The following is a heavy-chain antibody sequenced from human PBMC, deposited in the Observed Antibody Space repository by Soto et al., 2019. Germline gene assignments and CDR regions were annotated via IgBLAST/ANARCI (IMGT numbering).Heavy chain of an antibody. CDR2: INPDGSTT. Sequence: EVQLVESGGGLVQPGGSLRLSCAASGFTFSSYWMHWVRQAPGEGLMWVSRINPDGSTTSYADSVKGRFTISRDNAKNALYLQMNSLGVEDTAVYYCARVPTTVTTLGMDVCGQGTTVTVSS. D-gene: IGHD4-4*01. CDR3: ARVPTTVTTLGMDV. V-gene: IGHV3-74*01. CDR1: GFTFSSYW. J-gene: IGHJ6*01.